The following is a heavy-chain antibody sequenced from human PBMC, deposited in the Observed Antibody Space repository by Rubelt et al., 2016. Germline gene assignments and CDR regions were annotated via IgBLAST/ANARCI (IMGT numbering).Heavy chain of an antibody. Sequence: EVQLVESGGGLVKPGGSLRLSCAASGFTFSSYSMNWVRQAPGKGLEWVSSISSSSSYIYYADSVKGRFTIARDNAKNSLYLQMNSLRAEDTAVYYCARDRAVAGTGFDYWGQGTLVTVSS. J-gene: IGHJ4*02. V-gene: IGHV3-21*01. CDR2: ISSSSSYI. D-gene: IGHD6-19*01. CDR3: ARDRAVAGTGFDY. CDR1: GFTFSSYS.